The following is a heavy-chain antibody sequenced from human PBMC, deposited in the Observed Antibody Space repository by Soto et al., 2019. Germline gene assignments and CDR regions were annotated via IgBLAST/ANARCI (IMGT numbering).Heavy chain of an antibody. V-gene: IGHV3-7*01. D-gene: IGHD6-19*01. Sequence: LRLSCAASRFSFSDYWMNWVRQAPGKGLEWVANIKEDGSQKYYVGAVRGRFTISRDNAKNSLYLQMNSLRAEDTAVYYCARVNSSGFSDYWGQGTLVTVSS. J-gene: IGHJ4*02. CDR1: RFSFSDYW. CDR2: IKEDGSQK. CDR3: ARVNSSGFSDY.